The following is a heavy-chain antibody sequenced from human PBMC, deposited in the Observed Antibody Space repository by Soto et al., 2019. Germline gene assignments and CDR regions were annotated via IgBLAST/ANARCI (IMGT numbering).Heavy chain of an antibody. Sequence: HVQLVQSGAEVKKPGSSVTVSGKTSGGTFSKDAINWVRQAPGQGLEWMGLLIPVFGSPIYAQKFQGRIRITADESTSTAFMDLSSLRSEDMAVYYCTRVLGYTFEPGKTRYYVMDVWGQGTTVSVSS. CDR1: GGTFSKDA. CDR3: TRVLGYTFEPGKTRYYVMDV. V-gene: IGHV1-69*01. CDR2: LIPVFGSP. J-gene: IGHJ6*02. D-gene: IGHD5-18*01.